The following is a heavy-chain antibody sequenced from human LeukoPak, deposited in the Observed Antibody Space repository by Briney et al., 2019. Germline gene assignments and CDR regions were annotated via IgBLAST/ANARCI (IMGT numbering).Heavy chain of an antibody. CDR1: GFTFSSYE. Sequence: GGSLRLSCAASGFTFSSYEMNWVRQAPGKGLEWVSYISGSGSTIYYADSVKGRFTISRDNAKNSLYLQMNSLRAEDTAVYYCARDLRCGGDCPGYWGQGTLVTVSA. J-gene: IGHJ4*02. CDR3: ARDLRCGGDCPGY. D-gene: IGHD2-21*02. V-gene: IGHV3-48*03. CDR2: ISGSGSTI.